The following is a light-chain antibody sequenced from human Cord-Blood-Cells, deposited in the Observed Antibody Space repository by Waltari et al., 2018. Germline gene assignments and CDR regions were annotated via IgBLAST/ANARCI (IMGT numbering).Light chain of an antibody. J-gene: IGKJ4*01. Sequence: EIVMTQSPATLSVSPGERAXLSCRASQSVSSNLAWYQQKPGQAPRLLIYGASTRATGIPARFSGSGSGTEFTLTISSLQSEDFAVYYCQQYNNWPLTFGGGTKVEIK. CDR3: QQYNNWPLT. V-gene: IGKV3-15*01. CDR2: GAS. CDR1: QSVSSN.